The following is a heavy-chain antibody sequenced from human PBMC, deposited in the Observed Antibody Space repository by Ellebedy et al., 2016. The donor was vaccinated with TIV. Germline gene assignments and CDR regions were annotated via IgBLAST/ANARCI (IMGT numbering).Heavy chain of an antibody. Sequence: ESLKISCAASGFTFSSYAMSWVRQPPGKGLEWIGYIYYSGSTNYNPSLKSRVTISVDTSTNKFSMKLSSVTAADTAVYYCARWVDSRGLSPDGMDVWGQGTTVTVSS. CDR3: ARWVDSRGLSPDGMDV. D-gene: IGHD6-13*01. CDR1: GFTFSSYA. CDR2: IYYSGST. J-gene: IGHJ6*02. V-gene: IGHV4-59*01.